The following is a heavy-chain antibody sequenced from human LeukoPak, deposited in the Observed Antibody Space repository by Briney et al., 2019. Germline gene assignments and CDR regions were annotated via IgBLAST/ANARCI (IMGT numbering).Heavy chain of an antibody. Sequence: ASVKLSCKASGGTFSSYAISWVRQAPGQGLEWMGGIIPIFGTANYAQKFQGRVTITADESTSTAYMELSSLRSEDTAAYYCARGNSGYDYELGYWGQGTLVTVSS. CDR1: GGTFSSYA. CDR2: IIPIFGTA. V-gene: IGHV1-69*13. CDR3: ARGNSGYDYELGY. J-gene: IGHJ4*02. D-gene: IGHD5-12*01.